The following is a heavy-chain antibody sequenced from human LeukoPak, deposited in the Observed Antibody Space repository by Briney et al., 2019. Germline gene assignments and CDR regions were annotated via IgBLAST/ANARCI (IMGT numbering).Heavy chain of an antibody. CDR3: ARSGAWIQLWIYFDY. CDR2: INPSGGST. CDR1: GYTFTSYY. J-gene: IGHJ4*02. V-gene: IGHV1-46*01. D-gene: IGHD5-18*01. Sequence: ASVKVSCKASGYTFTSYYMHWVRQAPGQGLEWMGIINPSGGSTSYAQKFQGRVTMTRDTSTSTVYMELSSLRSEDTAVYYCARSGAWIQLWIYFDYWGQGTLATVSS.